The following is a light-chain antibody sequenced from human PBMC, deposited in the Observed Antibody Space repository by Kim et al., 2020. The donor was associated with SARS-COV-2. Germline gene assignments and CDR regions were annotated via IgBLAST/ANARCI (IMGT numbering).Light chain of an antibody. CDR1: QSVLYSFNNKSY. CDR2: WAS. Sequence: DIVMTQSPDSLAVSLGERATINCKSSQSVLYSFNNKSYLAWYQQKPGQPPKLLIYWASTRESGVPDRFSGSGSGTDFTLTSSSLQAEDVAVYYCEKYYSTPPTFGPGTKVDIK. CDR3: EKYYSTPPT. V-gene: IGKV4-1*01. J-gene: IGKJ3*01.